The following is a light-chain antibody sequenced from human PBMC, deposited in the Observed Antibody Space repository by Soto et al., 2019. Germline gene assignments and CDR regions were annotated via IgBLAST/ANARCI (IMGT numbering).Light chain of an antibody. CDR3: QQLNSSPS. CDR2: VAS. CDR1: QGISSY. V-gene: IGKV1-9*01. J-gene: IGKJ1*01. Sequence: DIPLTQSPSFLSASVGDRVTITCRASQGISSYLAWYQQKPGKAPKLLISVASTLQSGVPSRFSGSGSGTEFTLTISSLQPEDFAIYYCQQLNSSPSFGQGTKVEIK.